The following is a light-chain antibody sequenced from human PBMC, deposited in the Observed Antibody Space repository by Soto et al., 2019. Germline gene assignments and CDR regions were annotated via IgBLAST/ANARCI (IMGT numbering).Light chain of an antibody. CDR2: DAS. V-gene: IGKV1-33*01. Sequence: DIQMTQSPSSLSANVGDRVTITCQASHDIRTYLNWYQQKPGQAPKLLIYDASNMETGVPSRFTGRGSGTDFTFTISSLQPEDIATYYCQQYEIFPITFGQGTRLEIK. CDR3: QQYEIFPIT. CDR1: HDIRTY. J-gene: IGKJ5*01.